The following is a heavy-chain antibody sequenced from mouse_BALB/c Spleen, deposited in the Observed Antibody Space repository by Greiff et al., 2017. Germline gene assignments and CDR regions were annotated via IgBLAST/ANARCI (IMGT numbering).Heavy chain of an antibody. CDR3: TSSPIYYYGSRSWFAY. V-gene: IGHV6-6*02. J-gene: IGHJ3*01. CDR2: IRLKSNNYAT. CDR1: GFTFSNYW. D-gene: IGHD1-1*01. Sequence: EVQGVESGGGLVQPGGSMKLSCVASGFTFSNYWMNWVRQSPEKGLEWVAEIRLKSNNYATHYAESVKGRFTISRDDSKSSVYLQMNNLRAEDTGIYYCTSSPIYYYGSRSWFAYWGQGTLVTVSA.